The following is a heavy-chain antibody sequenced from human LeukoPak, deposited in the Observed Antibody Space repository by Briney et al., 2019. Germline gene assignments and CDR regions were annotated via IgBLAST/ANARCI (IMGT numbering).Heavy chain of an antibody. V-gene: IGHV4-31*03. Sequence: SETLSLTCTVPGGSISSGGYYWSWIRQHPGKGLEWIGYIYYSGSTYYNPSLKSRVTISADTSKNQFSLKLSSVTAADTAMYYCAREERGSGRGRYYYYGMDVWGQGTTVTVSS. J-gene: IGHJ6*02. CDR3: AREERGSGRGRYYYYGMDV. D-gene: IGHD3-10*01. CDR1: GGSISSGGYY. CDR2: IYYSGST.